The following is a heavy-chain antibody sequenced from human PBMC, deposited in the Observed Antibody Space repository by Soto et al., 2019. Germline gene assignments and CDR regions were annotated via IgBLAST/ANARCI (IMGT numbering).Heavy chain of an antibody. J-gene: IGHJ4*02. CDR2: ISYDGSNK. CDR3: ARFSVGGIPILPADY. CDR1: GFTFSSYA. V-gene: IGHV3-30-3*01. Sequence: QVQLVESGGGVVQPGRSMRLSCAASGFTFSSYAMHWVRQAPGKGLEWVAVISYDGSNKYYADSVKGRFTISRDNSKNTLYLQRNSLRAEDTAVYYCARFSVGGIPILPADYWGQGTLVTVSS. D-gene: IGHD3-16*01.